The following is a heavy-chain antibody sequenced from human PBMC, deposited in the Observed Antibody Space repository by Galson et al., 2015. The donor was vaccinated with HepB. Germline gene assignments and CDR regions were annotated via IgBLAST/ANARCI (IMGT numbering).Heavy chain of an antibody. J-gene: IGHJ5*02. CDR2: MNPNSGNT. D-gene: IGHD3-16*02. Sequence: SVKVSCKASGYTFTSYDINWVRQATGQGLEWMGWMNPNSGNTGYAQKFQGRVTMTRNTSISTAYMELSSLRSEDTTVYYCARGTGDYIWGSYRPPVGFDPWGQGTLVTVSS. CDR3: ARGTGDYIWGSYRPPVGFDP. CDR1: GYTFTSYD. V-gene: IGHV1-8*01.